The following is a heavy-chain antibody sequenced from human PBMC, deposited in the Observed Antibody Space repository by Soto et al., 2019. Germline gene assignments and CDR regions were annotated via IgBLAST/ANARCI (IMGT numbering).Heavy chain of an antibody. CDR2: ITANGAYT. Sequence: GGSLRLSCTASGFTFSTYNMDWVRQAPGKGLEWVSSITANGAYTYYADSMEGRFTISRDKAKNSLYLQINSLRAEDTAVYYCAREDTTTGSLDFWGQGTLVTVSS. CDR1: GFTFSTYN. J-gene: IGHJ4*02. D-gene: IGHD3-10*01. CDR3: AREDTTTGSLDF. V-gene: IGHV3-21*06.